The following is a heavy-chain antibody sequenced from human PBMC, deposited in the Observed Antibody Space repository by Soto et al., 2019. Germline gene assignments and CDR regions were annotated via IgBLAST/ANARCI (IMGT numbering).Heavy chain of an antibody. D-gene: IGHD1-1*01. CDR3: ERTDAYNPSFFDS. CDR1: GDSVNSAY. CDR2: ICQAGRT. V-gene: IGHV4-31*03. Sequence: QVQLQEMGPGLVKPSQTLTVTCTVSGDSVNSAYWSWILQLPGKCLEWMGNICQAGRTFYNPSLKSRLAISIDTSNPLFSLKLKSVTASDTAVYYCERTDAYNPSFFDSWGQGTVVTVSS. J-gene: IGHJ4*02.